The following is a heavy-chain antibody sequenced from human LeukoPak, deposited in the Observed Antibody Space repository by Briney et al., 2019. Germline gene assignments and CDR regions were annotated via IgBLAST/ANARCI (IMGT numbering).Heavy chain of an antibody. D-gene: IGHD4-23*01. CDR2: IDWDDDK. J-gene: IGHJ4*02. CDR1: GFSLSTSRMC. V-gene: IGHV2-70*11. Sequence: SGPALVKPTQTLTLTCTFSGFSLSTSRMCVSWIRQPPGKALEWLARIDWDDDKYYTTSLRTRLTISRDTSKDQVVLTMTNMDPVDTATYYCARDSRGNLGFDYWGQGTLVTVSS. CDR3: ARDSRGNLGFDY.